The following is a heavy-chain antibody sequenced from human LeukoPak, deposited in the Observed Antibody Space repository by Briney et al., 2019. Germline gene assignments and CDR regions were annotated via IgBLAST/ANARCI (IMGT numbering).Heavy chain of an antibody. Sequence: PGGSLRLSCAASGFTFSSYGMHWVRQAPGKGLEWVAFIRYDGSNKYYADSVKGRFTISRGNSKNTLYLQMNSLRAEDTAVYYCAKDKGEQSYSSGWPNDYWGQGTLVTVSS. CDR1: GFTFSSYG. CDR3: AKDKGEQSYSSGWPNDY. V-gene: IGHV3-30*02. J-gene: IGHJ4*02. CDR2: IRYDGSNK. D-gene: IGHD6-19*01.